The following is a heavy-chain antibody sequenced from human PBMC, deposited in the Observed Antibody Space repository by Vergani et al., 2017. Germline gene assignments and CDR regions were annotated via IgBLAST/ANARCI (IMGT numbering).Heavy chain of an antibody. CDR2: VDPEDGET. CDR1: GDTFTDHY. D-gene: IGHD4-17*01. Sequence: EVQLVQSGAEVKKPRATMKISCKVSGDTFTDHYMHWVKQAPGKGLEWMGLVDPEDGETIYAEKFKGRVTIAADTSTDTAHVELSILGPEDTPVYYCATPQTVTTGGMEVWGQGTTVIVSS. J-gene: IGHJ6*02. CDR3: ATPQTVTTGGMEV. V-gene: IGHV1-69-2*01.